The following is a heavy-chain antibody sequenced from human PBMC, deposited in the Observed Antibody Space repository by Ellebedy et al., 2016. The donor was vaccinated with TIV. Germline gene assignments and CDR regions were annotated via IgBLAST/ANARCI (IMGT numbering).Heavy chain of an antibody. CDR2: INLNNGGT. D-gene: IGHD2-2*01. CDR1: GYTFTDHY. CDR3: ARDFSTRHYGMDV. J-gene: IGHJ6*02. V-gene: IGHV1-2*02. Sequence: ASVKVSCKASGYTFTDHYMHWVRQAPGQGLEWMGWINLNNGGTNYAQNFQGRVTMTRDTSISTAYMELSRLRSDDTAVYYCARDFSTRHYGMDVWGQGTTVTVSS.